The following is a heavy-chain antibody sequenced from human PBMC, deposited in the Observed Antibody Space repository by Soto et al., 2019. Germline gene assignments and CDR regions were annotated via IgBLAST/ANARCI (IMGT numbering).Heavy chain of an antibody. CDR3: ARDGGICYSSGCHRRAFDY. Sequence: GASVKVSCKASGGTFSSYAISWVRQAPGQGLEWMGGIIPIFGTANYAQKFQGRVTITADESTSTAYMELSSLRSEDTAVYYCARDGGICYSSGCHRRAFDYWGQGTLVTVSS. CDR2: IIPIFGTA. D-gene: IGHD6-19*01. CDR1: GGTFSSYA. J-gene: IGHJ4*02. V-gene: IGHV1-69*13.